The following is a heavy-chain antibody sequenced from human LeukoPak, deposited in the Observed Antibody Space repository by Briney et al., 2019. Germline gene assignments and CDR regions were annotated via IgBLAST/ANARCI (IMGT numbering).Heavy chain of an antibody. CDR3: ARGEYYYDGGY. CDR2: IKQDGSEK. D-gene: IGHD3-22*01. CDR1: GFTFSSYW. V-gene: IGHV3-7*04. Sequence: GGSLRLSCAVSGFTFSSYWMSWVRQAPGKGLEWVANIKQDGSEKYLVDSVKGRFSISRDNAKNSLYLQMESLRAEDTAVYYCARGEYYYDGGYWGQGTLVTVSS. J-gene: IGHJ4*02.